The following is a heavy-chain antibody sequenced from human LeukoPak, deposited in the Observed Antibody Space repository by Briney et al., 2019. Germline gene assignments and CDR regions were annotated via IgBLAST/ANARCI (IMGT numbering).Heavy chain of an antibody. D-gene: IGHD3-10*01. CDR1: GGSISSYY. V-gene: IGHV4-59*01. CDR3: ARSSIGGYSARFDP. J-gene: IGHJ5*02. CDR2: IYYSGST. Sequence: SETLSLTCTVSGGSISSYYRSWIRQPPGHGLEWIGYIYYSGSTNYNPSLKSRVTISVDTSKNQFSLKLSSVTAADTAVYYCARSSIGGYSARFDPWGQGTLVTVSS.